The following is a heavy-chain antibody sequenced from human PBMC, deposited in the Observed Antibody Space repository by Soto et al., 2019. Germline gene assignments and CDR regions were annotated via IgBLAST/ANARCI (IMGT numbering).Heavy chain of an antibody. Sequence: LETLSLTCTVSGGSITSSYWSWIRRPPGKGLEWIAYIYDTGISGYTPSTSYNPSLKSRVTMSVDTSRSQFSLKLTSVTAADTAVYYCARGEDAFFYYGLDVWGQGITVTDSS. J-gene: IGHJ6*02. CDR1: GGSITSSY. CDR3: ARGEDAFFYYGLDV. CDR2: IYDTGISGYTPST. V-gene: IGHV4-59*01.